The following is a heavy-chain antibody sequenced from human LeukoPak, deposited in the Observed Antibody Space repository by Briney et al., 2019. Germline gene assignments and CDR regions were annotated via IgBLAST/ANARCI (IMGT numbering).Heavy chain of an antibody. D-gene: IGHD5-12*01. Sequence: SVKVSCKXSGGTFSSYAISWVRQTPGQGLEWMGGIIPIFGTANYAQKFQGRVTITADESTSTAYMELSSLRSEDTAVYYCATVFSSVATFYYFDYWGQGTLVTVSS. CDR2: IIPIFGTA. V-gene: IGHV1-69*13. CDR1: GGTFSSYA. J-gene: IGHJ4*02. CDR3: ATVFSSVATFYYFDY.